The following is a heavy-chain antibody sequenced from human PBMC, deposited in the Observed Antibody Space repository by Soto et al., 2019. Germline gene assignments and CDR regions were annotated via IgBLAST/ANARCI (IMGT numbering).Heavy chain of an antibody. CDR1: GFTVSSNY. D-gene: IGHD3-3*01. J-gene: IGHJ6*02. CDR2: IYSGGST. V-gene: IGHV3-53*01. Sequence: PGGSLRLSCAASGFTVSSNYMSWVRQAPGKGLEWVSVIYSGGSTYYADSVKGRFTISRDNSKNTLYLQMNSLRAEDTAVYYCARESRSYYDFWSGPRAVDVWGQGTTVTVSS. CDR3: ARESRSYYDFWSGPRAVDV.